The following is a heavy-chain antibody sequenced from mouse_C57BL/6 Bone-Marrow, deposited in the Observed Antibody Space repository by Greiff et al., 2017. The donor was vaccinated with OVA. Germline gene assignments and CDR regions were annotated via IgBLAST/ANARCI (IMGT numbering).Heavy chain of an antibody. CDR1: GFTFSNYW. CDR2: IRLKSDNYAT. D-gene: IGHD1-2*01. Sequence: EVHLVESGGGLVQPGGSMKLSCVASGFTFSNYWMNWVRQSPEQGLEWVAQIRLKSDNYATHYAESVKGRFTISRDASKSSVYLQMNNLRAEDTGIYYCTYGPYCAMDGWGQGTSVTVSS. J-gene: IGHJ4*01. CDR3: TYGPYCAMDG. V-gene: IGHV6-3*01.